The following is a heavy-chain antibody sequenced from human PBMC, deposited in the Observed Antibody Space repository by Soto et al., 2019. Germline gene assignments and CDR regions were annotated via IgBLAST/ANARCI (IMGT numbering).Heavy chain of an antibody. CDR1: GFTFSSYG. J-gene: IGHJ5*02. V-gene: IGHV3-33*01. Sequence: PGGSLRLSCAASGFTFSSYGMHWVRQAPGKGLEWVAVIWYDGSNKYYADSVKGRFTISRDNSKNTLYLQVNSLRAEDTAVYYCARGLAVAGRGWFDPWGQGTLVTVSS. D-gene: IGHD6-19*01. CDR3: ARGLAVAGRGWFDP. CDR2: IWYDGSNK.